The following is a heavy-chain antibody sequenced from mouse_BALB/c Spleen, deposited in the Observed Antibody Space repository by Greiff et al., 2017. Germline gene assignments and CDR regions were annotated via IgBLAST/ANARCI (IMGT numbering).Heavy chain of an antibody. J-gene: IGHJ3*01. Sequence: EVKLVESGGGLVKPGGSLKLSCAASGFTFSSYAMSWVRQSPEKRLEWVAEISSGGSYTYYPDTVTGRFTISRDNAKNTLYLEMSSLRSEDTAMYYCARGDYDGAYWGQGTLVTVSA. D-gene: IGHD2-4*01. V-gene: IGHV5-9-4*01. CDR3: ARGDYDGAY. CDR1: GFTFSSYA. CDR2: ISSGGSYT.